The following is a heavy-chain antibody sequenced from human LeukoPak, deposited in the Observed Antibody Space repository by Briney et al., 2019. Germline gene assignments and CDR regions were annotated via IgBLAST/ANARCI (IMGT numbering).Heavy chain of an antibody. Sequence: PGGSLRLSCAASGFTFSNAWMSWVRQAPGKGLEWVGRSKSKTDGGTTDYAAPVKGRFTISRDDSKNTLYLQMNSLKTEDTAVYYCLRDWYGSGSYWQIRESYFDYWGQGTLVTVSS. V-gene: IGHV3-15*01. CDR1: GFTFSNAW. CDR2: SKSKTDGGTT. D-gene: IGHD3-10*01. CDR3: LRDWYGSGSYWQIRESYFDY. J-gene: IGHJ4*02.